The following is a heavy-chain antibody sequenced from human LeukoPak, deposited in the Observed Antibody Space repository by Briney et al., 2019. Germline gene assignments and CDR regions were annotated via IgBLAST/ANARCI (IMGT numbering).Heavy chain of an antibody. Sequence: GGSLRLSCAASGFISITYTMHWVRQAPGKGLEWISSISSSGSYIHYADSVKGRFTISRDNAKNSLYLQMNSHRVEDTAVYYCARGDHGDYGAGYFDLWGRGTLVTVSS. D-gene: IGHD4-17*01. V-gene: IGHV3-21*01. J-gene: IGHJ2*01. CDR3: ARGDHGDYGAGYFDL. CDR2: ISSSGSYI. CDR1: GFISITYT.